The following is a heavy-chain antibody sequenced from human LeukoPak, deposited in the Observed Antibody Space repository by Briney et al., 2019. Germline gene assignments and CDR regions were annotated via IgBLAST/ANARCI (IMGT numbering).Heavy chain of an antibody. V-gene: IGHV3-15*01. J-gene: IGHJ4*02. CDR2: IKSKTDGGTT. CDR3: TTDIVVGATRTTDY. CDR1: GFTFSNAW. Sequence: GGSLSLSCAASGFTFSNAWMSWVRQAPGKGLEWVGRIKSKTDGGTTDYAAPVKGRFTISRDDSKNTLYLQMNSLKTEDTAVYYCTTDIVVGATRTTDYWGQGTLVTVSS. D-gene: IGHD1-26*01.